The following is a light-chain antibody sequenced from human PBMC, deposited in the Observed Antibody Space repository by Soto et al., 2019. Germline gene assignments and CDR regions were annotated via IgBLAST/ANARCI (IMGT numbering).Light chain of an antibody. J-gene: IGKJ3*01. Sequence: EIVLTQSPGTLSLSPGERATLSCRASQSVNTKYLAWYQQKPGQAPRLLIYGVSSRATGIPDRFSGSGSGTDFILTISRVEPEDFAVYYCQKFGTSPLVTFGPGTKVDIK. V-gene: IGKV3-20*01. CDR1: QSVNTKY. CDR2: GVS. CDR3: QKFGTSPLVT.